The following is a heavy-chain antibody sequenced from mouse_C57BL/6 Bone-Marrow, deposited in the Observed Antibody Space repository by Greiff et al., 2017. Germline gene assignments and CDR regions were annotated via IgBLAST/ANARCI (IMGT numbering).Heavy chain of an antibody. CDR1: GYTFTSYW. Sequence: QVQLKQPGAELVRPGTSVKLSCKASGYTFTSYWMHWVKQRPGQGLEWIGVIDPSDSYTNYNHKFKGKATLTVDTSSSTAYMQLSSLTSEDSAVYYCAREYDYGFAYWGQGTLVTVSA. J-gene: IGHJ3*01. CDR2: IDPSDSYT. D-gene: IGHD2-4*01. CDR3: AREYDYGFAY. V-gene: IGHV1-59*01.